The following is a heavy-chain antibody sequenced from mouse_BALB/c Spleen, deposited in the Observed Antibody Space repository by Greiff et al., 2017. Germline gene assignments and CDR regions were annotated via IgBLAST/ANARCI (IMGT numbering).Heavy chain of an antibody. CDR3: ARGEDGYFPY. J-gene: IGHJ2*01. CDR1: GFTFSSYA. Sequence: EVQRVESGGGLVKPGGSLKLSCAASGFTFSSYAMSWVRQTPEKRLEWVATISSGGSYTYYPDSVKGRFTISRDNAKNTLYLQMSSLRSEDTAMYYCARGEDGYFPYWGQGTTLTVSS. D-gene: IGHD2-3*01. V-gene: IGHV5-9-3*01. CDR2: ISSGGSYT.